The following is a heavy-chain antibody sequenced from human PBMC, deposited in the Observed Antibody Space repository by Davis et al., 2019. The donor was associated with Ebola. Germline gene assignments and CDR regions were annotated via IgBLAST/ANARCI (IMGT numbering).Heavy chain of an antibody. CDR2: ISAYNGNT. D-gene: IGHD3-22*01. CDR3: ASRAHSSGQTDFDY. Sequence: ASVKVSCKASGYTFTSYGISWVRQAPGQGLEWMGWISAYNGNTNYAQKLQGRVTMTTDTSTSTAYMELRSLRSDDTAVYYCASRAHSSGQTDFDYWGQGTLVTVSS. V-gene: IGHV1-18*01. CDR1: GYTFTSYG. J-gene: IGHJ4*02.